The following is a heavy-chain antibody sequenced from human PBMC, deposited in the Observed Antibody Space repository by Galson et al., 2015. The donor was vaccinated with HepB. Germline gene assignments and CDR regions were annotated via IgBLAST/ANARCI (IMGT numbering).Heavy chain of an antibody. CDR3: ASGPPYYPYYYYYYGMDV. V-gene: IGHV1-18*04. CDR2: ISAYNGNT. CDR1: GYTFTSYG. J-gene: IGHJ6*02. Sequence: SVKVSCKASGYTFTSYGISWVRQAPGQGLEWMGWISAYNGNTNYAQKLQGRVTMTTDTSTSTAYMELRSLRSDDTAVYYCASGPPYYPYYYYYYGMDVWGQGTTVTVSS. D-gene: IGHD3-10*01.